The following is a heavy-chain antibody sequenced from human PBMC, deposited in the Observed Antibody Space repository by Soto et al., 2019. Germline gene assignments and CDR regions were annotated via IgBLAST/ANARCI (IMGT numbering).Heavy chain of an antibody. Sequence: GGSLRLSCAASGFTFSSYAMSWVRQAPGKGLEWVSAISGSGGSTYYADSVKGRFTISRDNSKNTLYLQMNSLRAEDTAVYYCASGHTMIVVGPFDYWGQGTLVTSPQ. CDR2: ISGSGGST. CDR1: GFTFSSYA. J-gene: IGHJ4*02. V-gene: IGHV3-23*01. D-gene: IGHD3-22*01. CDR3: ASGHTMIVVGPFDY.